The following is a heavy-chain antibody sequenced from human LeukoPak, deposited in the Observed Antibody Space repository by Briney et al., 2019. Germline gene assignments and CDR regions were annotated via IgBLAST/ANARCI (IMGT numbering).Heavy chain of an antibody. CDR3: SREAGIEGAFDI. CDR1: GVSITSYY. V-gene: IGHV4-59*01. Sequence: SETLSLTCTVSGVSITSYYWTWIRQPPGKGLEWIGYVHNSGSTNYNPSLQSRVTMSIDTSKNQFSLKLSSVTAADTAVYYCSREAGIEGAFDIWGQGTMVTVSS. CDR2: VHNSGST. D-gene: IGHD6-13*01. J-gene: IGHJ3*02.